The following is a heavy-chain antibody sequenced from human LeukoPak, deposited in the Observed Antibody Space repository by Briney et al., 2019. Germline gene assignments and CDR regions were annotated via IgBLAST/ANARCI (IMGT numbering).Heavy chain of an antibody. Sequence: ASVKVSCKASGYTFTSYYMHWVRQAPGQGLEWMGIINPSGGSTSYAQKFQGRVTMTRDTSTSTVYMELSSLRSEDTAVYYCAKLLVVVAATGSYYYYYGMDVWGQGTTVTVSS. CDR1: GYTFTSYY. CDR2: INPSGGST. CDR3: AKLLVVVAATGSYYYYYGMDV. V-gene: IGHV1-46*01. J-gene: IGHJ6*02. D-gene: IGHD2-15*01.